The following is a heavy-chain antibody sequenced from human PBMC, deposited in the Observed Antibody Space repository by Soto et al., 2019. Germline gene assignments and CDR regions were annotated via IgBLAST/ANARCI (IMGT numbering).Heavy chain of an antibody. CDR1: GFTVSNDY. CDR3: ARAFIGVAGYFDY. Sequence: EGSLRLSCAASGFTVSNDYMSWVRLTPGKGLEWVSVIYSGGDTHYADSVKGRFTISRDNFKNTLYLQMNSLRTEDTAVYYCARAFIGVAGYFDYWGQGTLVTVSS. V-gene: IGHV3-66*01. D-gene: IGHD6-19*01. CDR2: IYSGGDT. J-gene: IGHJ4*02.